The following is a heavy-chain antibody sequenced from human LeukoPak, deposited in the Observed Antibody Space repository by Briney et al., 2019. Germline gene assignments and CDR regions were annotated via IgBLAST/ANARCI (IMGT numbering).Heavy chain of an antibody. V-gene: IGHV3-23*01. CDR3: AKYDNGFFYYYLTS. D-gene: IGHD3-22*01. CDR2: ISGRGITT. Sequence: SGGSLRLSCATSGFTFSTYGMTWVRQAPGKGLEWVAGISGRGITTAYAESVEGRFTISRDNSKNTLYVQMDSLRVEDTAVYYCAKYDNGFFYYYLTSGARGPRSPSP. J-gene: IGHJ6*03. CDR1: GFTFSTYG.